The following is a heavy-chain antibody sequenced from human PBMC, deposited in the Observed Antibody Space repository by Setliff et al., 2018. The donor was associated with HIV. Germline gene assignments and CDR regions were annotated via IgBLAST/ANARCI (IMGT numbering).Heavy chain of an antibody. D-gene: IGHD1-26*01. V-gene: IGHV1-3*01. J-gene: IGHJ6*03. CDR2: INAGNGNT. CDR1: GYTFTSYA. Sequence: GASVKVSCKASGYTFTSYAMHWVRQAPGQRLEWMGWINAGNGNTKYSQELQGRITLTTDTSASTAYMELSSLRSEDTAVYYCARAHSGSYYYYYYMDVWGKGTTVTVSS. CDR3: ARAHSGSYYYYYYMDV.